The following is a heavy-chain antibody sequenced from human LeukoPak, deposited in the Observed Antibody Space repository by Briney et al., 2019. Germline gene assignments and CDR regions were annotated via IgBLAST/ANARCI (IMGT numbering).Heavy chain of an antibody. CDR3: ARLGDIVLITAYFDY. Sequence: SVKVSCKASGGTFSSYAISWVRQAPGQGLEWMGGIIPIIGTANYAQKFQGRVTITADKSTSTAYMELSSLRSEDTAVYYCARLGDIVLITAYFDYWGQGTLVTVSS. J-gene: IGHJ4*02. CDR2: IIPIIGTA. CDR1: GGTFSSYA. V-gene: IGHV1-69*06. D-gene: IGHD2-8*01.